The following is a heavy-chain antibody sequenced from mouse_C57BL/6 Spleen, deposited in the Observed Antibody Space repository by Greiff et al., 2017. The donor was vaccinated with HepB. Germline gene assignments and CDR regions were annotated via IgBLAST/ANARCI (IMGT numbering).Heavy chain of an antibody. D-gene: IGHD2-3*01. CDR3: ARSSDGYYGAMYY. CDR2: SDPEDGET. V-gene: IGHV14-2*01. CDR1: GFNIKDYY. Sequence: EVQVVESGAELVKPGASVKLSCTASGFNIKDYYMHWVKQRTEQGLEWIGRSDPEDGETKYAPKFQGKATITADTSSNTAYLQLSSLTSEDTAVYYCARSSDGYYGAMYYWGQGTSVTVSS. J-gene: IGHJ4*01.